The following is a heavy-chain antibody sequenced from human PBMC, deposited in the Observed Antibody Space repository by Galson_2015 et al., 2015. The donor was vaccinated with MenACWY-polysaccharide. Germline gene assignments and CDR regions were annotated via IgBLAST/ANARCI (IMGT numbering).Heavy chain of an antibody. J-gene: IGHJ5*02. D-gene: IGHD3-3*01. CDR2: VRRSGANT. Sequence: APRLSRAASGFTFDSYAKSWGRLAPGNGLEWDAAVRRSGANTYYADSVKGRFTISRDNSKNTLYLQMNSLRAEDTAVYYCAKDSTDFWSVAGRFDHWGQGTLVTVSS. CDR3: AKDSTDFWSVAGRFDH. V-gene: IGHV3-23*01. CDR1: GFTFDSYA.